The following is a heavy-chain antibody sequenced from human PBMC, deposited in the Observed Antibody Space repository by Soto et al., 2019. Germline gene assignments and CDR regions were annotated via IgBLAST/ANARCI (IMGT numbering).Heavy chain of an antibody. CDR1: GYTFTSHG. J-gene: IGHJ6*03. V-gene: IGHV1-18*01. Sequence: QVQLVQSGPEVKKPGASVKVSCKASGYTFTSHGVSWVRQAPGQGLEWMGWISASNGDTNYAQKLQGRVTVSTDTSTSTAYMELRSLRPEDTAVYYCARMLRASSFDFYHYIDVWGKGTTVTVSS. CDR3: ARMLRASSFDFYHYIDV. D-gene: IGHD3-10*01. CDR2: ISASNGDT.